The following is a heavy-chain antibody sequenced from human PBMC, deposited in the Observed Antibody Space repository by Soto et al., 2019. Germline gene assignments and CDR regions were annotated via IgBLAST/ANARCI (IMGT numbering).Heavy chain of an antibody. CDR2: ISGSGGST. CDR3: AKDRRIAGSPRYCSGGSCYGGDAFDI. V-gene: IGHV3-23*01. CDR1: GFTFSSYA. D-gene: IGHD2-15*01. Sequence: PGGSLRLSCAASGFTFSSYAMSWVRQAPWKGLEWVSAISGSGGSTYYADSVKGRFTISRDNSKNTLYLQMNSLRAEDTAVYYCAKDRRIAGSPRYCSGGSCYGGDAFDIWGQGTMVTVSS. J-gene: IGHJ3*02.